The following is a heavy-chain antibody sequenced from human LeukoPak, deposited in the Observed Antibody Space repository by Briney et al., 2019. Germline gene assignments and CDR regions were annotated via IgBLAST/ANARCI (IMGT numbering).Heavy chain of an antibody. CDR3: AKDRTVGATSDAFDI. V-gene: IGHV3-30*02. Sequence: GGSLRLSCAASGFTFSSYGMHWVRQAPGKGLEWVAFIRYDGSNKYYADSVKGRFTISRDNSKNTLYLQMNGLRAEDTAVYYCAKDRTVGATSDAFDIWGQGTMVTVSS. D-gene: IGHD1-26*01. CDR1: GFTFSSYG. CDR2: IRYDGSNK. J-gene: IGHJ3*02.